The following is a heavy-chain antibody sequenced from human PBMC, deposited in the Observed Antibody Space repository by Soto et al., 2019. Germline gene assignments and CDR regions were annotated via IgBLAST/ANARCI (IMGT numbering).Heavy chain of an antibody. Sequence: GGSLRLSCAASGFTFSNAWMNWVRQAPGKGLEWVGRIKSKTDGGKTDYAAPGKGRFTNSRDDSKSTLYMQMNSLKTEDKAVYYCTTVGYCSSTSCYEDYYYYGMDVWGQGTTVTVSS. CDR2: IKSKTDGGKT. D-gene: IGHD2-2*01. CDR3: TTVGYCSSTSCYEDYYYYGMDV. CDR1: GFTFSNAW. J-gene: IGHJ6*02. V-gene: IGHV3-15*07.